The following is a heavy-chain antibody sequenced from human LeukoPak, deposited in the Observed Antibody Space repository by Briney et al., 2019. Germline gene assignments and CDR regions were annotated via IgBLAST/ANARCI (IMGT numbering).Heavy chain of an antibody. J-gene: IGHJ4*02. V-gene: IGHV4-4*07. CDR1: GASISSFH. Sequence: PSETLSLTCTVSGASISSFHCTWIRQPAGKGLEWIGLIYSSGSTIYNPSLKSRVAMSVDMTKNQLSLKLSSVTAADTAMYYCARKDGDYWGQGTLVTVSS. CDR3: ARKDGDY. CDR2: IYSSGST.